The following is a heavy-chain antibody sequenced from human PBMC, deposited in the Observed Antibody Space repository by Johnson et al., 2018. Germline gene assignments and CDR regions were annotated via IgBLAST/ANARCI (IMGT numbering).Heavy chain of an antibody. CDR2: ISSSGSTI. D-gene: IGHD6-13*01. J-gene: IGHJ6*03. CDR1: GFTFSDYY. CDR3: SGRSRATAGTALYYYYYMDV. V-gene: IGHV3-11*04. Sequence: QVQLVQSGGGLVKPGGSLRLSCAASGFTFSDYYMSWIRQAPGKGLEWVSYISSSGSTIYYADSVKGRFTISRDNAKNSLYLQMNSLRAEDTAVYYWSGRSRATAGTALYYYYYMDVWGKGTTVTVSS.